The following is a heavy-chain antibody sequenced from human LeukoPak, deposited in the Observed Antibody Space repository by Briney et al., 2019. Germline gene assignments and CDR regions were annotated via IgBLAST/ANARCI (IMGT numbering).Heavy chain of an antibody. CDR3: ARVYGYNYYYMDV. CDR2: FYYSGRT. V-gene: IGHV4-59*11. CDR1: GGSITSHY. J-gene: IGHJ6*03. D-gene: IGHD5-18*01. Sequence: SETLSLTCTVSGGSITSHYWNWIRQPAGKGLEWVGYFYYSGRTNYSPSLKSRVTISVDTSKNQFSLKLSSVTAADTAVYYCARVYGYNYYYMDVWGKGATVTVSS.